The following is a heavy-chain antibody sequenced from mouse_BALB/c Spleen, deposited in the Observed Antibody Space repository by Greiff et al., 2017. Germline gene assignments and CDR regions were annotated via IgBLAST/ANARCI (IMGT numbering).Heavy chain of an antibody. CDR2: IYPSDSYT. CDR1: GYTFTSYW. D-gene: IGHD1-1*01. J-gene: IGHJ3*01. CDR3: TRMGLDYGSSYDWFAY. Sequence: QVQLQQPGAELVRPGASVKLSCKASGYTFTSYWINWVKQRPGQGLEWIGNIYPSDSYTNYNQKFKDKATLTVDKSSSTAYMQLSSPTSEDSAVYYCTRMGLDYGSSYDWFAYWGQGTLVTVSA. V-gene: IGHV1-69*02.